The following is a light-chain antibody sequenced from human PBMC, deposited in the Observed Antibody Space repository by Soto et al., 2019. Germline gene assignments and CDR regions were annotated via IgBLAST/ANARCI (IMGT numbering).Light chain of an antibody. J-gene: IGKJ1*01. CDR3: QPRQRT. CDR1: QSVSSY. V-gene: IGKV3-11*01. Sequence: EIVLTQSPATLSLSPGERATLSCRASQSVSSYLAWYQQKPGQAPRLLIYDASNRATGIPARFSGSGSGTDFTVTISSLEPEDFAVYYCQPRQRTFGQGTKVEIK. CDR2: DAS.